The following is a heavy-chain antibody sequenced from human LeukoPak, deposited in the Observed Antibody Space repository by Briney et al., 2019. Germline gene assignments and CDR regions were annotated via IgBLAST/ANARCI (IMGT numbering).Heavy chain of an antibody. V-gene: IGHV3-23*02. CDR1: ELSFSSFA. D-gene: IGHD5-24*01. Sequence: QPGGALRLSCAVSELSFSSFAMSWVRQAPGKGLEWVSAITDSAGATWYEDAVKGRFTISRDNSKNTMYLQMNSLGAEDTALYYCAKMKGATEYYYYAMDVWGKGTMVSVSS. CDR3: AKMKGATEYYYYAMDV. CDR2: ITDSAGAT. J-gene: IGHJ6*04.